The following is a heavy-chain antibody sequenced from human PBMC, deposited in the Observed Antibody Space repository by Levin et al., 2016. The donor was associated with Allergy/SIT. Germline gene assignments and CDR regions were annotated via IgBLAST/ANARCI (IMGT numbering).Heavy chain of an antibody. D-gene: IGHD6-6*01. J-gene: IGHJ4*02. Sequence: WVRQAPGQGLEWMGGIIPIFTTPNYAQKFQGRVTITADESTSTAYMELNSLRSEDTAVYYCALGENSGSAADGAQTGDDYWGQGTLVTVSS. CDR3: ALGENSGSAADGAQTGDDY. CDR2: IIPIFTTP. V-gene: IGHV1-69*01.